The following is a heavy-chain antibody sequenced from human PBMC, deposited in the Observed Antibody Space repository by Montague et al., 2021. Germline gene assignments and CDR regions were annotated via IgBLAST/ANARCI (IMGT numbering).Heavy chain of an antibody. CDR3: ARNLASAAPGAFDI. CDR1: GFSFSSYW. V-gene: IGHV3-74*01. D-gene: IGHD6-13*01. CDR2: TTLDGSST. Sequence: SLRLSCAASGFSFSSYWMHWARQAPGKGLLWVSRTTLDGSSTTFADSVKGRFTTSRDNAKATLYLQMNSLRVEDTAVYYCARNLASAAPGAFDIWGQGTMVTVSS. J-gene: IGHJ3*02.